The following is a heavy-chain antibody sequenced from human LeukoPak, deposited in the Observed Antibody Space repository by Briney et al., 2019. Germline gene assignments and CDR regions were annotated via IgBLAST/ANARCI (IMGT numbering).Heavy chain of an antibody. Sequence: GGSLRLSSTASGFTFGDYAMSWVRQAPGKGLEWVGFIRSKAYGGTTEYAASVRGRFTISRDDSQSIAYLQRNSLKTEDTAVYYCTRAPQYYYDSPEAFDIWGQGTLVTVSS. CDR3: TRAPQYYYDSPEAFDI. CDR2: IRSKAYGGTT. D-gene: IGHD3-22*01. J-gene: IGHJ3*02. CDR1: GFTFGDYA. V-gene: IGHV3-49*04.